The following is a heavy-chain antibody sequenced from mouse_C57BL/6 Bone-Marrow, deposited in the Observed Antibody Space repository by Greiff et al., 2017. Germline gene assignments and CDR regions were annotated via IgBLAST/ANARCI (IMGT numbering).Heavy chain of an antibody. D-gene: IGHD2-2*01. CDR2: LYPGAGDT. CDR3: ARGGYDAWFAY. V-gene: IGHV1-82*01. Sequence: VQLQESGPELVKPGASVKISCKASGYAFSSYWMNWVKQRPGKGLEWIGRLYPGAGDTNYNGKFKGKATMTAASSFSTAYMQLSSLTSEDSAVYFCARGGYDAWFAYGGQGTLVTVSA. CDR1: GYAFSSYW. J-gene: IGHJ3*01.